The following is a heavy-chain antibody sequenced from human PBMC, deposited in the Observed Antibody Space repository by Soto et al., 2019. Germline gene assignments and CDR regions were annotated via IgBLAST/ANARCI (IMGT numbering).Heavy chain of an antibody. D-gene: IGHD1-1*01. V-gene: IGHV4-34*01. Sequence: SETLSLTCAVYGGSFSGFSWNWIRQPPGKGLEWIGEINHSGTSNYNPSLKSRVTILPDTSKNHFSLKLTSVTAADTAVYYCASVAETGTPLRGPYYYYGMEVWGQGTTVTV. CDR1: GGSFSGFS. CDR2: INHSGTS. CDR3: ASVAETGTPLRGPYYYYGMEV. J-gene: IGHJ6*02.